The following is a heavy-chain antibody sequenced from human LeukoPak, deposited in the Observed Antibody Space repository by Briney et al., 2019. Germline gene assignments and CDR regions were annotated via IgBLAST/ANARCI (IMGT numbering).Heavy chain of an antibody. CDR2: ISGSGGST. V-gene: IGHV3-23*01. D-gene: IGHD2-21*02. Sequence: GGSLRLSCAASGLTFSSYAMSWVRQAPGKGLEWVSAISGSGGSTYYADSVKGRFTISRDNADNSLYLQMNGLRAEDTAVYYCARDYYGDLYFDYWGQGTLVTVSS. CDR1: GLTFSSYA. J-gene: IGHJ4*02. CDR3: ARDYYGDLYFDY.